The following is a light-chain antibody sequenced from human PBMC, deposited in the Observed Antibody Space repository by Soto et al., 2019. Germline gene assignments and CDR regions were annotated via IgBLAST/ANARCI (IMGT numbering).Light chain of an antibody. V-gene: IGKV3-11*01. CDR2: DSS. J-gene: IGKJ3*01. Sequence: EIVLTQSPATLSLSTGESATLSCRASQSVSSYLAWYQQKPGQAPRLLIYDSSNRATGIPARFSGSGSGTNFTLTISSLEPEDFAVYYCQQRSNWPRFTFGPGTKVDIK. CDR1: QSVSSY. CDR3: QQRSNWPRFT.